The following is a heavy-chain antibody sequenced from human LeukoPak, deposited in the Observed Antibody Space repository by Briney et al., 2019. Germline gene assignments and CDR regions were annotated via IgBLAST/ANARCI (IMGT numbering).Heavy chain of an antibody. V-gene: IGHV4-39*01. CDR2: IYYSGST. CDR3: ARRYSGYGVSGFDP. D-gene: IGHD5-12*01. Sequence: PSETLSLTCTVSGGSISSSSYYWGWIRQPPGKGLEWIGSIYYSGSTYYNPSLKSRVTISVDTSKNQFSLKLSSVTAADTAVYYCARRYSGYGVSGFDPWGQGTLVTVSS. CDR1: GGSISSSSYY. J-gene: IGHJ5*02.